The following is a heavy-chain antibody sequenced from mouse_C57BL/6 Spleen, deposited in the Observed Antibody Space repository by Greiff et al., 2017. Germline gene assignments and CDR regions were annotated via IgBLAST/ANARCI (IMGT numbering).Heavy chain of an antibody. V-gene: IGHV1-82*01. J-gene: IGHJ2*01. CDR3: AREGGYDGCSVDY. Sequence: VQLQQSGPELVKPGASVKISCKASGYAFSSSWMNWVKQRPGKGLEWIGRIYPGDGDTNYNGKFKGKSTLTADKSSSTAYMQLSSLTSEDSAVYFCAREGGYDGCSVDYWGQGTTLTVSS. D-gene: IGHD2-3*01. CDR1: GYAFSSSW. CDR2: IYPGDGDT.